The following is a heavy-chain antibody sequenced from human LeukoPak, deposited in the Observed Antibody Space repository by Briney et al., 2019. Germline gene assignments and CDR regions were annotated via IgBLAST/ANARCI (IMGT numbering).Heavy chain of an antibody. CDR3: ARAALRGYRPFDF. D-gene: IGHD5-18*01. V-gene: IGHV1-2*04. CDR2: INPNSGAA. J-gene: IGHJ4*02. CDR1: GYTTTGYY. Sequence: ASVKVSCKASGYTTTGYYIHWVRQAPGQGLEWMGSINPNSGAAIYAQKFQGWVTLTRDTSITTAYMELSRPRFDDTAVYFCARAALRGYRPFDFWGQGTLVTVSS.